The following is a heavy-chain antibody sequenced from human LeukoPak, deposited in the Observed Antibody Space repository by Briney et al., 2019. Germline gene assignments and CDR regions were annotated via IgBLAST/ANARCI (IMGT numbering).Heavy chain of an antibody. J-gene: IGHJ4*02. CDR1: GFTFSSYA. Sequence: GGSLRLSCAASGFTFSSYAMHWVRQAPGKGLEGVAVISYDGSNKYYADSVKGRFTISRDNSKNTLYLQMNSLRAEDTAVYYCAKANGGDYGDVFDYWGQGTLVTVSS. D-gene: IGHD4-17*01. CDR3: AKANGGDYGDVFDY. CDR2: ISYDGSNK. V-gene: IGHV3-30*18.